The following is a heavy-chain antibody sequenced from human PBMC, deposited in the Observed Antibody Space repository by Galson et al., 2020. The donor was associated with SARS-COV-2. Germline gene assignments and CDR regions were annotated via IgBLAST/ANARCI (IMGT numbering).Heavy chain of an antibody. D-gene: IGHD4-17*01. Sequence: GGSLRLSCAASGFTFRRYGMPWVRQAPGKGLEWVAATYHDGPDTYYADSARARFTISRDNSKNTLDLQMSNLRVEDTAVYDCARVRWDYGGANYLDDGGRGSLVTVSS. CDR1: GFTFRRYG. V-gene: IGHV3-33*01. CDR3: ARVRWDYGGANYLDD. J-gene: IGHJ4*02. CDR2: TYHDGPDT.